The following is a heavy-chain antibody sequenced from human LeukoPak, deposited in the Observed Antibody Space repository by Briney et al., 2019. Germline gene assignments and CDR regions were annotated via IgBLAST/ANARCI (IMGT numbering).Heavy chain of an antibody. CDR3: ARDRDNHFYRAFDY. J-gene: IGHJ4*02. D-gene: IGHD1-14*01. CDR2: IIPIFGTS. V-gene: IGHV1-69*13. CDR1: GYTFSSYG. Sequence: GASVKVSCKASGYTFSSYGMSWVRQAPGQGLEWMGGIIPIFGTSDYAQRFQDRVTITADESTSTVYMELSSLRSDDTAMYYCARDRDNHFYRAFDYWGQGTLVTVSS.